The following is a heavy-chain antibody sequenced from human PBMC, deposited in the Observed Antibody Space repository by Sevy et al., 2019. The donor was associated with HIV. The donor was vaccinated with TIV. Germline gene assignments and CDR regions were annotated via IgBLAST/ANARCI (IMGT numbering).Heavy chain of an antibody. Sequence: GGSLRLSCTASGFTFSSYVISWVRQAPGKGLEWVSTISASGGSTYYADSVKGRFTISRDNSKKNVYLHMNSLRAEDTAIFYCAKEETTGYIWGQGTLVTVSS. J-gene: IGHJ4*02. D-gene: IGHD3-9*01. CDR1: GFTFSSYV. V-gene: IGHV3-23*01. CDR3: AKEETTGYI. CDR2: ISASGGST.